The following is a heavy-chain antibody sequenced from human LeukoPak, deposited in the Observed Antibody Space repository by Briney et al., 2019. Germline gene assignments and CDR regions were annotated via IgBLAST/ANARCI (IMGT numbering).Heavy chain of an antibody. Sequence: PGGSLRLSCAASGFIFSSFEVNWVRQAPGKGLEWVSSTTSSGNKHYADAVKGRFTSSRGNAKNSAYLQMNSLRVEDTAVYYCARDRGSAAAGTWYYAMDVWGQGTTVTVSS. CDR2: TTSSGNK. D-gene: IGHD6-13*01. CDR3: ARDRGSAAAGTWYYAMDV. V-gene: IGHV3-48*03. CDR1: GFIFSSFE. J-gene: IGHJ6*02.